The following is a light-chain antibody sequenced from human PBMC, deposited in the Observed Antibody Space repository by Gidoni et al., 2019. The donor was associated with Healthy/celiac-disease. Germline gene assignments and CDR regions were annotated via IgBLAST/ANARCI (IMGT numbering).Light chain of an antibody. CDR1: SSDVGGYNY. CDR3: SSYAGSNNYVV. Sequence: QSALTPPPTASGSPGQSVTISCTGTSSDVGGYNYVSWYQPHPGKAPKLMIYEVSTPTSGVPDSFSGSKSGNTASLTVSGLQAEDEADYYCSSYAGSNNYVVFGGGTKLTVL. J-gene: IGLJ2*01. CDR2: EVS. V-gene: IGLV2-8*01.